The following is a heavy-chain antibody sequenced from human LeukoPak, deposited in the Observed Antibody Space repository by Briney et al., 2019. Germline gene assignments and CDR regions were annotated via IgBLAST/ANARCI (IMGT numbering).Heavy chain of an antibody. CDR3: ARGYCSGGSCYSSY. Sequence: GGSLRLSCTASGFTFGDYAMSWFRQAPGKGLEWVAVISYDGSNKYYADSVKGRFTISRDNSKNTLYLQMNSLRAEDTAVYYCARGYCSGGSCYSSYWGQGTLVTVSS. J-gene: IGHJ4*02. CDR1: GFTFGDYA. V-gene: IGHV3-30-3*01. D-gene: IGHD2-15*01. CDR2: ISYDGSNK.